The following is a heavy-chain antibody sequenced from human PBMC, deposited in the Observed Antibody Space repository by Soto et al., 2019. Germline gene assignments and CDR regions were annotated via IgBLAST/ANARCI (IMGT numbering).Heavy chain of an antibody. V-gene: IGHV3-30-3*01. D-gene: IGHD5-12*01. Sequence: QVQLVDSGGGVVQPGRSLRHSCAASGFTFSSYAMHWVRQAPGKGLDWVAVISYDGSNKYYADSVKGRFTTSRDNSKNPLYLQMTSLRADDTAIYYCASADRDGYNYGDYWGQGSLVTVSS. CDR2: ISYDGSNK. CDR3: ASADRDGYNYGDY. J-gene: IGHJ4*02. CDR1: GFTFSSYA.